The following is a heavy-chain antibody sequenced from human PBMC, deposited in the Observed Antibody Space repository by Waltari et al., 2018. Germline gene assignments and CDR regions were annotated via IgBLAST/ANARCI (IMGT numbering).Heavy chain of an antibody. D-gene: IGHD6-13*01. V-gene: IGHV3-7*01. CDR2: IKQDGSEK. CDR3: ARDSIAAAGEFDP. CDR1: GFTFSSYW. Sequence: EVQLVESGGGLVQPGGSLRLSCVASGFTFSSYWMSWVRQAPGKGLEWVANIKQDGSEKYYVDSVKGRFTISRDNAKNSLYLQMNSLRAEDTAVYYCARDSIAAAGEFDPWGQGTLVTVSS. J-gene: IGHJ5*02.